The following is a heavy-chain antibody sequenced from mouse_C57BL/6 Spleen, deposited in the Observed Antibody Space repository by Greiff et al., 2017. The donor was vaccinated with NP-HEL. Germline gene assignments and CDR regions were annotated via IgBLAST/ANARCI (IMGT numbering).Heavy chain of an antibody. CDR1: GYTFTDYY. D-gene: IGHD4-1*01. CDR3: ARGTGTRFDY. V-gene: IGHV1-19*01. CDR2: INPYNGGT. J-gene: IGHJ2*01. Sequence: SGPVLVKPGASVKMSCKASGYTFTDYYMNWVKQSHGKSLEWIGVINPYNGGTSYNQKFKGKATLTVDKSSSTAYMELNSLTSEDSAVYYCARGTGTRFDYWGQGTTLTVSS.